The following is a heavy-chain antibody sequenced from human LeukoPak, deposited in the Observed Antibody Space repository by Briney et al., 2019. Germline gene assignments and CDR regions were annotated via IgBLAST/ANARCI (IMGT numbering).Heavy chain of an antibody. CDR2: IIPTFGTA. D-gene: IGHD4-17*01. CDR1: GGTFSSYA. CDR3: ARLPLRVYGDQNFDY. Sequence: EASVKVSCKASGGTFSSYAISWVRQAPGQGLEWMGGIIPTFGTANYAQKFQGRVTITADESTSTAYMELSSLRSEDTAVYYCARLPLRVYGDQNFDYWGQGTLVTVSS. V-gene: IGHV1-69*13. J-gene: IGHJ4*02.